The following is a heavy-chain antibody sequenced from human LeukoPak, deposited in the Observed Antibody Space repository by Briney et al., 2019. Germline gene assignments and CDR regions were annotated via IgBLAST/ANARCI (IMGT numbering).Heavy chain of an antibody. CDR1: GFTVTSDY. V-gene: IGHV3-53*04. CDR3: ATLGSIVWGRTGTASSL. CDR2: IYSGGNT. D-gene: IGHD2-21*02. Sequence: GGSLRLSCAASGFTVTSDYISWVRQAPGKGLEWVSVIYSGGNTYYGESVKGRFTISRHNSKNTMYLQMNSLRADDTAVYYCATLGSIVWGRTGTASSLWGQGTLVTVSS. J-gene: IGHJ4*02.